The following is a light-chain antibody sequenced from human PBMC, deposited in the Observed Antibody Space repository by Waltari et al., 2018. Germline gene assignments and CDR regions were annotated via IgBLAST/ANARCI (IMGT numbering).Light chain of an antibody. J-gene: IGKJ2*01. CDR2: GAS. CDR1: QSIRNN. CDR3: HHYNKRPPSYT. Sequence: EIVMTQSPVTLSVSPGERVTLSCRASQSIRNNLAWYQQKAGQPPRLLIYGASTRAPGLPARFSGSGSGTEFALTISSLQPEDFAVYYCHHYNKRPPSYTFGQGTRPEIK. V-gene: IGKV3-15*01.